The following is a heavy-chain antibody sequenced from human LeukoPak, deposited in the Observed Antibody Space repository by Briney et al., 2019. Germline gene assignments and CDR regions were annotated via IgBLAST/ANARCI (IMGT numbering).Heavy chain of an antibody. CDR3: AELGITMIGGV. CDR1: GFTDSTNF. D-gene: IGHD3-10*02. Sequence: GGSLRLSCAASGFTDSTNFMSWVRQAPGKGLEWVSGINWNGGSTGYADSVKGRFTISRDNAKNSLYLQMNSLRAEDTALYYCAELGITMIGGVWGKGTTVTISS. V-gene: IGHV3-20*04. J-gene: IGHJ6*04. CDR2: INWNGGST.